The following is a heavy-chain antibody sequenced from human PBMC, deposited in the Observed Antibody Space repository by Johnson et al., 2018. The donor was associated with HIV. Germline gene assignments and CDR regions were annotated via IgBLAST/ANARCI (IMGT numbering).Heavy chain of an antibody. Sequence: VQLVESGGGVVRPGGSLRLSCAASGFTFDDYGMSWVRQAPGKGLEWVSGINWNGGSTGYADSVKGRFTISRDNAKNSLYLQMNSLRAEDTALYYCARDLAYGDILLVSAFDIWGQGTMVTVSS. CDR3: ARDLAYGDILLVSAFDI. CDR1: GFTFDDYG. J-gene: IGHJ3*02. D-gene: IGHD2-8*02. V-gene: IGHV3-20*04. CDR2: INWNGGST.